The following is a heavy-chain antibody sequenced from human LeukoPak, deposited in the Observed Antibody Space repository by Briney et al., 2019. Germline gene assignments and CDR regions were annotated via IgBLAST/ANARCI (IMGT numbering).Heavy chain of an antibody. V-gene: IGHV3-30*18. CDR1: GFTFSSYG. Sequence: GGSLRLSCAASGFTFSSYGMHWVRQAPGKGLEWVAVISYDGSNKYYADSVKGRFTISRDNSKNTLYLQMNSLRAKDTAVYYCAKGYDSSGYYPWYFDYWGQGTLVTVSS. J-gene: IGHJ4*02. CDR2: ISYDGSNK. CDR3: AKGYDSSGYYPWYFDY. D-gene: IGHD3-22*01.